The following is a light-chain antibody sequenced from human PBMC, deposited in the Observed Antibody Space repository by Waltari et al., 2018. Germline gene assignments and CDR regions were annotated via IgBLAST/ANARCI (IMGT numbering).Light chain of an antibody. CDR1: SSDVGDYNY. CDR2: DVS. Sequence: QSALNQPASVSGSPGQSITISCTGTSSDVGDYNYVSWYQQHPGKAPKLMIYDVSNRPSGVSNRFSGSKSGNTASLTISGLQAEDEADYYCSSYTSSSPYVFGTGTKVTVL. J-gene: IGLJ1*01. CDR3: SSYTSSSPYV. V-gene: IGLV2-14*03.